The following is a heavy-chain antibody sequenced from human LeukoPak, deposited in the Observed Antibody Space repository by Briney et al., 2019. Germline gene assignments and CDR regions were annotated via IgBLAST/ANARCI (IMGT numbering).Heavy chain of an antibody. D-gene: IGHD6-19*01. CDR1: GFTFSSYG. J-gene: IGHJ4*02. CDR3: ANPLYSSGWGCPDY. V-gene: IGHV3-30*02. CDR2: IRYDGSNK. Sequence: HPGGSLRLSCAASGFTFSSYGMHWVRQAPGKGLEWVAFIRYDGSNKYYADSVKGRFTISRDNSKNTLYLQMNSLRAEDTAVYYCANPLYSSGWGCPDYWGQGTLVTVSS.